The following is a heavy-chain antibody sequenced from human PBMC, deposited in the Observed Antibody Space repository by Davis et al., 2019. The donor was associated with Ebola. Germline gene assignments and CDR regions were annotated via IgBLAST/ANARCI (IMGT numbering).Heavy chain of an antibody. CDR3: AKSGLSFGVVKYHYGMDV. Sequence: GGSLRLSCAASGFTFSNAWMSWVRQAPGKGLEWVSSISSDSDYIYYADSAKGRFTISRDNAKNSLYLQMNSLRAEDTAVYYCAKSGLSFGVVKYHYGMDVWGKGTTVTVSS. CDR2: ISSDSDYI. J-gene: IGHJ6*04. D-gene: IGHD3-3*01. CDR1: GFTFSNAW. V-gene: IGHV3-21*04.